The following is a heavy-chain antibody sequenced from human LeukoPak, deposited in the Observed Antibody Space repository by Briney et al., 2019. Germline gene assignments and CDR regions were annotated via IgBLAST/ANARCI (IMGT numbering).Heavy chain of an antibody. Sequence: SETLSLTCTVSGGSISSGSYYWSWIRQPAGKGLEWIGRIYTSGSTNYNPSLKSRVTISVDTSKNQFSLKLSSVTAADTAVYYCARVRGGSWGQGTLVTVSS. CDR2: IYTSGST. D-gene: IGHD3-10*01. V-gene: IGHV4-61*02. CDR1: GGSISSGSYY. J-gene: IGHJ5*02. CDR3: ARVRGGS.